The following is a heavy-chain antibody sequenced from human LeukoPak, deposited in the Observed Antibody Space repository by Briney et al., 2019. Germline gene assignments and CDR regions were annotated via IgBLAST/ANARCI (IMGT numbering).Heavy chain of an antibody. CDR2: INHSGST. Sequence: ASETLSLTCAVYGGSFSGYYWSWIRQPPGKGLEWIGEINHSGSTNYNPSLKSRVTISVDTSKNQFSLKLSSVTAADTAVYYCARARRSIAAAGTKGMDVWGQGTTVTVSS. CDR3: ARARRSIAAAGTKGMDV. D-gene: IGHD6-13*01. CDR1: GGSFSGYY. J-gene: IGHJ6*02. V-gene: IGHV4-34*01.